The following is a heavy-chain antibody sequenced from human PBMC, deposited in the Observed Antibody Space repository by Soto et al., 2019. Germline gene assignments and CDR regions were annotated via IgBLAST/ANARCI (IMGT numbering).Heavy chain of an antibody. CDR3: AREIAVAGDVSDY. J-gene: IGHJ4*02. V-gene: IGHV3-33*01. CDR2: IWYDGSNK. CDR1: GFTFSSYG. Sequence: GGSLRLSCAASGFTFSSYGMHWVRQAPGKGLEWVAVIWYDGSNKYYADSVKGRFTISRDNSKNTLYLQMNSLRAEDTAVYYCAREIAVAGDVSDYWGQGTLVTVSS. D-gene: IGHD6-19*01.